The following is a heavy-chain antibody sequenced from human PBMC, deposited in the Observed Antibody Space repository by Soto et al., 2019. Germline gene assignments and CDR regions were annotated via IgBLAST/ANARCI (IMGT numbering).Heavy chain of an antibody. CDR2: ISYDGSNK. CDR3: AKNPLAVAAINWFDP. V-gene: IGHV3-30*18. J-gene: IGHJ5*02. CDR1: GFTFSSYG. D-gene: IGHD6-19*01. Sequence: QVQLVESGGGVVQPVRSLRLSCAASGFTFSSYGMHWVRQAPGKGLEWVAVISYDGSNKYYADSVKGRFTISRDNSKNTLYLQMNSLRAEDTAVYYCAKNPLAVAAINWFDPWGQGTLVTVSS.